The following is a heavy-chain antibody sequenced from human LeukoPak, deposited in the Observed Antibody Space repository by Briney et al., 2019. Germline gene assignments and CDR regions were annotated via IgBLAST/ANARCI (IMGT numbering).Heavy chain of an antibody. V-gene: IGHV3-23*01. J-gene: IGHJ4*02. CDR1: ELSFSSYA. D-gene: IGHD3-22*01. CDR3: ARVIVVVEPLHFDY. CDR2: ISGSGGST. Sequence: GGSLRLSCAASELSFSSYAMTWVRQAPGKGLEWVSGISGSGGSTFYADSVKGRFTISRDNSKNSLYLQMNSLRAEDTAVYYCARVIVVVEPLHFDYWGQGTLVTVSS.